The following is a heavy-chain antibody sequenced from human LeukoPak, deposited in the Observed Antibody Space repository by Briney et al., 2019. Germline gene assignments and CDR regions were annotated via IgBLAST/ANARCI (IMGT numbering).Heavy chain of an antibody. CDR1: GVTFNNYA. Sequence: GSLRLSCAASGVTFNNYAMRWVREALGEGLGCVSGISGNGGGTHYANSVKGRFTISRDNSKNTLYLQMGSLRAEDMAAYYCARTFFTSHYFDYWGQGTLVTVSS. CDR2: ISGNGGGT. D-gene: IGHD3-3*02. CDR3: ARTFFTSHYFDY. J-gene: IGHJ4*02. V-gene: IGHV3-64*01.